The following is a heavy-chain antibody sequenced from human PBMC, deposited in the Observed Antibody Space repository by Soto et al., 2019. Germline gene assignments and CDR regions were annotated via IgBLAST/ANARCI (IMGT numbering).Heavy chain of an antibody. Sequence: EVQLVESGGGLVQPGGSLRLSCVDSGFTFSSYWMSWVRQAPVKGLEWVGNIKQDGSEENYADSVKGRFTISRDNAKNSMYRQMNSLRVEDTAVYYCARIAASGRGWDVWGQGTTGVVSS. CDR2: IKQDGSEE. CDR3: ARIAASGRGWDV. J-gene: IGHJ6*02. CDR1: GFTFSSYW. D-gene: IGHD6-13*01. V-gene: IGHV3-7*01.